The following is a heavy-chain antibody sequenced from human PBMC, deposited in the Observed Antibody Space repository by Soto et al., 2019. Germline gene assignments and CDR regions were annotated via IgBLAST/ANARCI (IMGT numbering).Heavy chain of an antibody. CDR2: ISYDGSNK. Sequence: GGSLRLSCTASGFPFGNFLMSWFRQAPGKGLEWVALISYDGSNKYYADSAKGRFTISRDNSKNTLYLQMNSLRAEDTAVYYCAKDRYTKYCSGGSCYDIDYWGQGTLVTVSS. CDR1: GFPFGNFL. D-gene: IGHD2-15*01. V-gene: IGHV3-30*18. J-gene: IGHJ4*02. CDR3: AKDRYTKYCSGGSCYDIDY.